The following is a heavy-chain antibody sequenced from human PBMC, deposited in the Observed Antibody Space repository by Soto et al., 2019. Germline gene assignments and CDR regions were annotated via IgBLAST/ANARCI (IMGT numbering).Heavy chain of an antibody. CDR3: VRYCGTTLCNGVATRTFDY. CDR1: RFTFSAYE. CDR2: ISTSGSTV. Sequence: GGSLRLSCAASRFTFSAYEMHWFRQAPGKGLEWVSYISTSGSTVYYADSVKGRFTVSRDNTRNSLYLQMDSLRDEDTALYYCVRYCGTTLCNGVATRTFDYWGQGTLVTVS. J-gene: IGHJ4*02. V-gene: IGHV3-48*03. D-gene: IGHD5-12*01.